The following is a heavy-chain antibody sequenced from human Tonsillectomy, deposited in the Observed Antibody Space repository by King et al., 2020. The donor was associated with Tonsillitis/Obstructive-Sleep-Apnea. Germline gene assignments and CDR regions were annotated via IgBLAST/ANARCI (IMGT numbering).Heavy chain of an antibody. CDR2: IDHSGGT. V-gene: IGHV4-34*01. CDR3: AGDCGGGSCYSDYYYIMDV. CDR1: GGSFSSYY. D-gene: IGHD2-15*01. J-gene: IGHJ6*02. Sequence: VQLPQWGAGLLKPSATLSLTCAVYGGSFSSYYWSWIRQPPGKGLEWIGEIDHSGGTNYNPSLKSRVTISVDTSANQISLKLTSVTAADTAVYYCAGDCGGGSCYSDYYYIMDVWGQGTTVTVSS.